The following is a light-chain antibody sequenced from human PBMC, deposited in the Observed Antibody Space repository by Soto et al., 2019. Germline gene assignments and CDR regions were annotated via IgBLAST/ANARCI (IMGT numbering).Light chain of an antibody. CDR3: QTWDTGIGV. Sequence: QPVLTQSPSASASLGASVKLTCTLSSGHRSYAIAWHQQQPERGPRLLMTVRSDGSHFKGDGIPDRFSGSISGAERYLTISSLQSEDEGDYYCQTWDTGIGVFGGGTKVTVL. J-gene: IGLJ2*01. V-gene: IGLV4-69*01. CDR1: SGHRSYA. CDR2: VRSDGSH.